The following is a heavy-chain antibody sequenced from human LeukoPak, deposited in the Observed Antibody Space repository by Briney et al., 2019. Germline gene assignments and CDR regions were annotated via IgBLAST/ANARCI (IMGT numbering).Heavy chain of an antibody. J-gene: IGHJ3*02. CDR3: ARAPRITMIVVVISKHFDI. D-gene: IGHD3-22*01. CDR1: GGSISSSSYY. CDR2: ISYSGST. Sequence: SETLSLTCTVSGGSISSSSYYWSWIRQPPGKGLEWIGYISYSGSTNYNPPLKSRVTISVDTSKNQFSLKLSSVTAADTAVYYCARAPRITMIVVVISKHFDIWGQGTMVTVSS. V-gene: IGHV4-61*05.